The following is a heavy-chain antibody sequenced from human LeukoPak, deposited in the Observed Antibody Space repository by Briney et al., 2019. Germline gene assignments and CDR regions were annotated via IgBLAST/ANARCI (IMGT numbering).Heavy chain of an antibody. CDR3: ARDLRFLEWLSWFDP. Sequence: PSETLSLTCTVSGGSISSHYWSWIRQPPGKGLEWIGYIYYSGSTNYNPSLKSRVTISVDTSKNQFSLKLSSVTAADTAVYYCARDLRFLEWLSWFDPWGQETLVTVSS. CDR2: IYYSGST. V-gene: IGHV4-59*11. J-gene: IGHJ5*02. D-gene: IGHD3-3*01. CDR1: GGSISSHY.